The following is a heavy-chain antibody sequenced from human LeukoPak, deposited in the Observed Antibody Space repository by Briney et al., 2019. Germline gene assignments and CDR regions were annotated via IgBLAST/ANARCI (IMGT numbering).Heavy chain of an antibody. Sequence: SETLSLTCAVYGGSFSGYYWSWIRQPPGKGLEWIGEINHSGSTNYNPSLKSRVTISVDTSKNQFSLTLRSVTAADTAVYYCARGLFTTVTTYYFDYWGQGALVTVSS. CDR2: INHSGST. CDR3: ARGLFTTVTTYYFDY. D-gene: IGHD4-17*01. J-gene: IGHJ4*02. CDR1: GGSFSGYY. V-gene: IGHV4-34*01.